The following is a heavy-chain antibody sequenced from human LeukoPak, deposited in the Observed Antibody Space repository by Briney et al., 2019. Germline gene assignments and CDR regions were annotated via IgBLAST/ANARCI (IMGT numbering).Heavy chain of an antibody. V-gene: IGHV3-64*01. Sequence: TGGSLRLSCAASGFIFNSYAMHWVRQAPGRGLEYVSAITSNGGSTFYANPVKGRFTISRDNSKNTLSLQMGSLRAEDMAVYYCTRGPAYDYVWGSYRADYWXQATLVTVSS. CDR2: ITSNGGST. J-gene: IGHJ4*02. D-gene: IGHD3-16*02. CDR3: TRGPAYDYVWGSYRADY. CDR1: GFIFNSYA.